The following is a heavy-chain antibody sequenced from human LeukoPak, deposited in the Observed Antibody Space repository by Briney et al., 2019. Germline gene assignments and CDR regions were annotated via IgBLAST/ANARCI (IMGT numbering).Heavy chain of an antibody. CDR1: GYTFTDYY. CDR2: IIPNNGGT. D-gene: IGHD5-24*01. CDR3: ARGLSIEGYNFNY. V-gene: IGHV1-2*02. J-gene: IGHJ4*02. Sequence: ASVKVSCKASGYTFTDYYIHWLRQARGQGLEWMGWIIPNNGGTNYAPKFRGRVTMTRDTSISTAYMGLSRLRSDGTAVYYCARGLSIEGYNFNYWGQGTLVTVSS.